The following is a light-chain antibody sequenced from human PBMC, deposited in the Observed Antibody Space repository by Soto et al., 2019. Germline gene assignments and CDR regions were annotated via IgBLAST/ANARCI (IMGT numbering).Light chain of an antibody. CDR1: QSVSSSY. CDR3: QQYGSSPPYT. Sequence: EIVLTQSPGTLSLSPGERATLSCRASQSVSSSYLAWYQQKPGQAPRLLIYGASSRATGIPDRFSGSGSGKDFTLTSSRLETEDFAVYYCQQYGSSPPYTFGQGTKLEIK. V-gene: IGKV3-20*01. CDR2: GAS. J-gene: IGKJ2*01.